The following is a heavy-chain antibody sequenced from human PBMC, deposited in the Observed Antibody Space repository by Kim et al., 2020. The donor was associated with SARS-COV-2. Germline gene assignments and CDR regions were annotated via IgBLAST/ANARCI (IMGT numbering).Heavy chain of an antibody. V-gene: IGHV4-59*01. Sequence: SETLSLTCTVSGGSIGNYYWSWIRQPPGKVMEWIGYIYTSGSTNHNPSLKRRATISVATSKNQLSLKLSSVTAADTAVYYCAREFVGLDAFDIWGQGTMVTVSS. J-gene: IGHJ3*02. CDR1: GGSIGNYY. CDR2: IYTSGST. CDR3: AREFVGLDAFDI. D-gene: IGHD6-25*01.